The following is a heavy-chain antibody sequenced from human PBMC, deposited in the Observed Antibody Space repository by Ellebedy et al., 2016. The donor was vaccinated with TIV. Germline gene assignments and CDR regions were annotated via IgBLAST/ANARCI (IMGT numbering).Heavy chain of an antibody. CDR1: GFSFRSYW. J-gene: IGHJ5*02. Sequence: PGGSLRLSCVASGFSFRSYWMSWVRQAPGKGLEWVANIYQDGSNQYYVDSVKGRFTISRDNANKSLFLQMNSLRGEDTAVYYCARRASYGDYAVQVNSWFDPWGQGTLVTVFS. V-gene: IGHV3-7*01. CDR2: IYQDGSNQ. D-gene: IGHD4-17*01. CDR3: ARRASYGDYAVQVNSWFDP.